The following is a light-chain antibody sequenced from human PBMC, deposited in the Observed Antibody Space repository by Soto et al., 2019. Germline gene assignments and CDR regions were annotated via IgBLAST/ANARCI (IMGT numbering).Light chain of an antibody. CDR1: QSISGW. CDR2: DAS. V-gene: IGKV1-5*01. Sequence: DIQMTQSPSTLSASVGDRVTITCRASQSISGWLAWYQQKPGKAPKLLIYDASNLESGVPPRFSGSGSGTEFSLTISSLQPDDFGTYYCQQYNYYWTFGQGTKVDIK. J-gene: IGKJ1*01. CDR3: QQYNYYWT.